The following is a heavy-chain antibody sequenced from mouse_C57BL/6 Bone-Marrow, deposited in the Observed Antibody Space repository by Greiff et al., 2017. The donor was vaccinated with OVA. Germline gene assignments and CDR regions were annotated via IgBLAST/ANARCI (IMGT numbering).Heavy chain of an antibody. CDR1: GFSFNTYA. D-gene: IGHD1-1*01. CDR3: VRIYEAMDY. V-gene: IGHV10-1*01. J-gene: IGHJ4*01. Sequence: EVNVVESGGGLVQPKGSLKLSCAASGFSFNTYAMNWVRQAPGKGLEWVARIRSKSNNYATYYADSVKDRFTISRDDSESMLYLQMNNLKTEDTAMYYCVRIYEAMDYWGQGTTVTVSS. CDR2: IRSKSNNYAT.